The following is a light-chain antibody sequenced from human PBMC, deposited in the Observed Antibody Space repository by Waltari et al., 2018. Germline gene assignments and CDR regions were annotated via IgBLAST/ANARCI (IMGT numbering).Light chain of an antibody. CDR3: CSYGGGTTFVV. CDR2: EVS. CDR1: TRDIGNYKL. Sequence: QSALTQPASVSGSPGQSITISCTGTTRDIGNYKLVSWYQQHPGKVPKLMIYEVSERPSGVSNRFSGLQAEDEADYYCCSYGGGTTFVVFGGGTKLTVL. V-gene: IGLV2-23*02. J-gene: IGLJ2*01.